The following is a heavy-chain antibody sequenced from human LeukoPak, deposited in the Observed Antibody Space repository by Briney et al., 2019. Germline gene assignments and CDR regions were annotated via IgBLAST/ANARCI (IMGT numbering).Heavy chain of an antibody. Sequence: GSVRVSCKASGYTFTGYYMQWWRRAAGQGREWWGWINPNRGGTNYAQKFQGRVTMTRDTSISTAYMELSRLRSDDTAVYYCARTYYYGSGSPEKGFDYWRQGPLVTVSS. CDR1: GYTFTGYY. D-gene: IGHD3-10*01. CDR3: ARTYYYGSGSPEKGFDY. J-gene: IGHJ4*02. CDR2: INPNRGGT. V-gene: IGHV1-2*02.